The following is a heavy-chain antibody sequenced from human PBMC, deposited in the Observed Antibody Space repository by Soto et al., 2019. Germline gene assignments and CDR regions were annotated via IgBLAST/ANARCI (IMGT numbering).Heavy chain of an antibody. CDR3: ARYSGKYQGPIDY. Sequence: QVQLVESGGGVVQPGRSLRLSCAASGFTFSHYSIHWVRQAPGKGLEWLAVISYDGSNKHYADSVKGRFTVSRDNSKNTLYLQMTSLRAEYTAVYFCARYSGKYQGPIDYWGQGTLVTVSS. V-gene: IGHV3-30*03. CDR2: ISYDGSNK. D-gene: IGHD1-26*01. CDR1: GFTFSHYS. J-gene: IGHJ4*02.